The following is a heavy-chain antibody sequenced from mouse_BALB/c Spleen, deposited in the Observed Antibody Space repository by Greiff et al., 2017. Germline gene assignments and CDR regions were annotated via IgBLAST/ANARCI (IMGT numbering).Heavy chain of an antibody. V-gene: IGHV5-12-2*01. Sequence: EVKLMESGGGLVRPGGSLKLSCAASGFTFSSYTMSWVRQTPEKRLEWVAYISNGGGSTYYPDTVKGRFTISRDNAKNTLYLQMSSLKSEDTAMYYCARQGGSGPAWFAYWGQGTLVTVSA. CDR3: ARQGGSGPAWFAY. D-gene: IGHD3-1*01. J-gene: IGHJ3*01. CDR1: GFTFSSYT. CDR2: ISNGGGST.